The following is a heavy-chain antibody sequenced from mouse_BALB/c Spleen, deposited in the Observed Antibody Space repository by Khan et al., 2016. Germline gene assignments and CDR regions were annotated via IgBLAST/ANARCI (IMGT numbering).Heavy chain of an antibody. Sequence: EVKLEGSGGGLVQPGGSMKLSCVASGFTFSDAWMDWVRQSPEKGLEWVAEIKTKANNHATYYAESGKGRFNIARDDSKSNVYLQMNRLRAEDTGIYYCIRNYVAYWGQGTLVTVSA. V-gene: IGHV6-6*01. J-gene: IGHJ3*01. CDR3: IRNYVAY. CDR2: IKTKANNHAT. D-gene: IGHD1-1*01. CDR1: GFTFSDAW.